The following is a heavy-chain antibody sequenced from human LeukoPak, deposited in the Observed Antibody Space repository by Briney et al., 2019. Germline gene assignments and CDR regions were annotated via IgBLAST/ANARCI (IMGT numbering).Heavy chain of an antibody. D-gene: IGHD5-18*01. Sequence: GGSLRLSCAASGFTFDDYAMHWVRQAPGKGLEWVSGISWNSGSIGYADSVKGRFTISRDNAKNSLYLQMNSLRAEDMALYYCARVRTLQLWLRYDAFDIWGQGTMVTVSS. CDR1: GFTFDDYA. V-gene: IGHV3-9*03. J-gene: IGHJ3*02. CDR3: ARVRTLQLWLRYDAFDI. CDR2: ISWNSGSI.